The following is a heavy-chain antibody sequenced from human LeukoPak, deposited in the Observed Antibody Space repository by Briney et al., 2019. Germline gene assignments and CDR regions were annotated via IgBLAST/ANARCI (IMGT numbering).Heavy chain of an antibody. V-gene: IGHV4-34*01. CDR1: GGSFSGYY. J-gene: IGHJ4*02. CDR3: ARRGSGSFTN. D-gene: IGHD1-26*01. Sequence: PSETLSLTCAVYGGSFSGYYWSWIRQPPGKGLEWIGEINHSGSTNYNPSLKSRVTISVDTSKNQFSLKLSSATAADTAVYYCARRGSGSFTNWGQGTLVTVSS. CDR2: INHSGST.